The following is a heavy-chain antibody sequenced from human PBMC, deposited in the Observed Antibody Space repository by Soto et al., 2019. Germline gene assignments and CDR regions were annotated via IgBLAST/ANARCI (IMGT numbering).Heavy chain of an antibody. CDR2: IIPLLGIS. V-gene: IGHV1-69*08. CDR3: ATEDRSSSLDD. CDR1: EGTFNTYT. Sequence: QVQLVQSGAELKVAGSSVRVSCTASEGTFNTYTFSWVRQAPGQGLEWMGRIIPLLGISNYAPQFQGRIMIAANRSTSTTYLDLTGLTSEDTALYYCATEDRSSSLDDWGQGSLVTVSS. J-gene: IGHJ4*02. D-gene: IGHD6-6*01.